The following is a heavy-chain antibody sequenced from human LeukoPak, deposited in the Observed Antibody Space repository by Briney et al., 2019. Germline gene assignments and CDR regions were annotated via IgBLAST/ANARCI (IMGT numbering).Heavy chain of an antibody. CDR2: ISSSGSTI. V-gene: IGHV3-48*03. D-gene: IGHD2-15*01. J-gene: IGHJ4*02. CDR3: ARGFCSGGSCSTPFDC. CDR1: GFTFSSYE. Sequence: GGSLRLSCAASGFTFSSYEMNWFRQAPGKGLEWVSYISSSGSTIYYADSVKGRFTISRDNAKNSLYLQMNSLRAEDTAVYYCARGFCSGGSCSTPFDCWGQGPLVTVSS.